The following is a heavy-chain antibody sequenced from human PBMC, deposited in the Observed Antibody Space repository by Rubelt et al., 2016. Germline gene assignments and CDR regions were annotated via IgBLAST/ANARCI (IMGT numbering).Heavy chain of an antibody. D-gene: IGHD1-26*01. CDR1: GYTFTSYA. V-gene: IGHV1-3*01. J-gene: IGHJ4*02. CDR2: INAGNGNT. CDR3: ARDIYSGSYYGY. Sequence: QVQLVQSGAEVKKPGASVKVSCKASGYTFTSYAMHCVRQAPGQRLEWMGWINAGNGNTKYSQKFQGRVTITRETSASTAYMELSSLRSEDTAVYYCARDIYSGSYYGYWGQGTLVTVSS.